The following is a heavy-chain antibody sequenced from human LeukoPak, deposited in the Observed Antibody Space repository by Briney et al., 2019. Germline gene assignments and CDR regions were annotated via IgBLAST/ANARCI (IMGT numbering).Heavy chain of an antibody. Sequence: GGSLRLSCAASGFTFSAYAMNWVRQAPGKGLEWVSYITSSSSTIYYADSVKGRFTISRDNAKNSLYLQMNSLRDEHTAVYYCARGDGWFGELLNFDYWGQGTLVTVS. J-gene: IGHJ4*02. V-gene: IGHV3-48*02. CDR1: GFTFSAYA. CDR2: ITSSSSTI. D-gene: IGHD3-10*01. CDR3: ARGDGWFGELLNFDY.